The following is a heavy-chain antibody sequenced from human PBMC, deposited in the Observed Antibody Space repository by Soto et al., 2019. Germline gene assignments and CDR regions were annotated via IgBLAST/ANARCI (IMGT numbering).Heavy chain of an antibody. CDR1: DDCISPYY. Sequence: SQTLSLTCPVCDDCISPYYWNWIRQPPGKGLEWVGYIYYAGTSSYNPSLKSRVTISLETSKSQISLRLTSVTAADTAVYYCARGAPLIVGATSFDSWGQGTLVTVSS. V-gene: IGHV4-59*08. CDR2: IYYAGTS. D-gene: IGHD1-26*01. CDR3: ARGAPLIVGATSFDS. J-gene: IGHJ4*02.